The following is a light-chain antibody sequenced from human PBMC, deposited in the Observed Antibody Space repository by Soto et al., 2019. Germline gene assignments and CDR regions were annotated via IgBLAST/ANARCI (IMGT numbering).Light chain of an antibody. CDR1: SSNIGAGYD. J-gene: IGLJ2*01. V-gene: IGLV1-40*01. CDR2: GNT. Sequence: QSVLTQPPSVSGAPGQRVTISCTVSSSNIGAGYDVHWYQQLPGRAPKLLIYGNTNRPSGVPDRFSGSKSGTSASLAITGLQAEDEADYYCLSFDSSLSVVFGGGTKLT. CDR3: LSFDSSLSVV.